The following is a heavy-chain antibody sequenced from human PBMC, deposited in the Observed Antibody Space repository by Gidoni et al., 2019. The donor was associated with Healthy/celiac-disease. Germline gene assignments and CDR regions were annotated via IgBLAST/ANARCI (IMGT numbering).Heavy chain of an antibody. Sequence: EVQLVESGGGLVKPGGSLRLSCAASGFTFSSYSMNWVRQAPGKGLEWVSSISSSSSYIYYADSVKGRFTISRDNAKNSLYLQMNSLRAEDTAVYYCARDMLPDYYYGMDVWGQGTTVTVSS. CDR1: GFTFSSYS. CDR2: ISSSSSYI. J-gene: IGHJ6*02. CDR3: ARDMLPDYYYGMDV. V-gene: IGHV3-21*01. D-gene: IGHD3-16*01.